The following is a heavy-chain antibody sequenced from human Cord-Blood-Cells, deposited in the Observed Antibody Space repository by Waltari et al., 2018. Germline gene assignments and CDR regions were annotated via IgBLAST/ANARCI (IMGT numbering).Heavy chain of an antibody. D-gene: IGHD3-22*01. CDR3: ARDRGSGYYNWFDP. Sequence: QVQLVESGGGVVQPGRSLRLSCAASGFTFSSYGMHWVLPAPGKGLEWVAVIWYDGSNKYYADSVKGRFTISRDNSKNTLYLQMNSLRAEDTAVYYCARDRGSGYYNWFDPWGQGTLVTVSS. CDR1: GFTFSSYG. CDR2: IWYDGSNK. J-gene: IGHJ5*02. V-gene: IGHV3-33*01.